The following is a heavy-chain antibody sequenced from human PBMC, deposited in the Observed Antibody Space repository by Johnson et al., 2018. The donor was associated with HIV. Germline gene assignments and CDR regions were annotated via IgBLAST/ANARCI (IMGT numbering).Heavy chain of an antibody. CDR1: GFTFSGYG. V-gene: IGHV3-33*06. CDR3: AKDMGDGYNRWGAFDI. J-gene: IGHJ3*02. Sequence: QVQLVESGGGVVQPGRSLRLSCAASGFTFSGYGMHWVRQAPGKGLEWVALIWYDGSNKYYADSVKGRFTISRDNSKNTLYLQMNSLRAEDTAVYYCAKDMGDGYNRWGAFDIWGQGTMVTVSS. CDR2: IWYDGSNK. D-gene: IGHD5-24*01.